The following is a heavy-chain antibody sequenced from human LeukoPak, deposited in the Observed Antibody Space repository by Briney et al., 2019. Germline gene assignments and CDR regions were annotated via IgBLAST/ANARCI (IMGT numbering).Heavy chain of an antibody. CDR2: IWYDGSNK. Sequence: PGGSLRLSCAASGFTFSSYGMHWVRQAPGKGLEWVAVIWYDGSNKYYADSVKGRFTISRDNSKNTLYLQMNSLRAEDTAVYYCAREGGGYYDSSGAGEYFDYWGQGTLVTVSS. J-gene: IGHJ4*02. CDR3: AREGGGYYDSSGAGEYFDY. V-gene: IGHV3-33*01. D-gene: IGHD3-22*01. CDR1: GFTFSSYG.